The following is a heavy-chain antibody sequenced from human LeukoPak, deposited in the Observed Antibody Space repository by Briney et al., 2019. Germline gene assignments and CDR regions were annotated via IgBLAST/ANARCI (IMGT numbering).Heavy chain of an antibody. CDR3: ARVGGRGFGEFLFDY. CDR2: IYYSGST. Sequence: SETLSLTCTVSGGSISGYYWSWIRQPPGKGLEWIGYIYYSGSTNYNPSLKSRVTISVDTSKNQFSLKLSSVTAADTAVYYCARVGGRGFGEFLFDYWGQGTLVTVSS. D-gene: IGHD3-10*01. J-gene: IGHJ4*02. V-gene: IGHV4-59*01. CDR1: GGSISGYY.